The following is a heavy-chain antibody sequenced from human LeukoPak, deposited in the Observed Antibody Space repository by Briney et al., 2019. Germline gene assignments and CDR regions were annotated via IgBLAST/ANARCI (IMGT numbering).Heavy chain of an antibody. CDR2: IIPIFGTA. CDR1: GGTFSSYA. J-gene: IGHJ5*02. CDR3: ARAGFGVVMVGPLDP. V-gene: IGHV1-69*05. D-gene: IGHD3-3*01. Sequence: SVQVSCKASGGTFSSYAISWVRQAPGQGLEWMGGIIPIFGTANYAQKFQGRVTITTDESTSTAYMELSSLRSEDTAVYYCARAGFGVVMVGPLDPWGQGTLVTVSS.